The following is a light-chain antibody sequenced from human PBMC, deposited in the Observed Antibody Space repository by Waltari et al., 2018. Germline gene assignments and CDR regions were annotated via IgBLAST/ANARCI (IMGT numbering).Light chain of an antibody. CDR2: QVN. CDR1: SSDVGGYNY. J-gene: IGLJ2*01. CDR3: SSYAGNNNVV. V-gene: IGLV2-8*01. Sequence: QSALTQPPSASGSPGQSVTISCTGTSSDVGGYNYVSWYQQHPGKAPKLMIYQVNKRPSGVPARFSGSESGNAASLTVSGLQADDDADYFCSSYAGNNNVVFGGGTKLTVL.